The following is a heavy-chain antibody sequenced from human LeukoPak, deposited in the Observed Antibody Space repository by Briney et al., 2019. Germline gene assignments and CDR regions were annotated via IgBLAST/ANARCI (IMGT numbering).Heavy chain of an antibody. V-gene: IGHV4-59*01. J-gene: IGHJ4*02. CDR1: GGSISSYY. CDR2: IYDSGST. CDR3: VRVLYRGSSSRGWIDF. Sequence: SETLSLTCTVSGGSISSYYWSWIRQPPGKGLEWIGYIYDSGSTYYNPSLGSRVTISIDTSKNQFSLKLTSVTAADTAVYYCVRVLYRGSSSRGWIDFWGQGTLVTVSS. D-gene: IGHD6-19*01.